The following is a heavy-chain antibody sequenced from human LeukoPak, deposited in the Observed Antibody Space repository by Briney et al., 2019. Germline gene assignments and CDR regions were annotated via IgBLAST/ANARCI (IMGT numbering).Heavy chain of an antibody. V-gene: IGHV4-34*01. CDR1: GGSFRGYY. Sequence: TSETLSLTCAVYGGSFRGYYWSWIRQPPGKGLEWIGEINHSGSTNYNPSLKSRVTISVDTSKNQFSLKLSSVTAADTAVYYCARTSSTSPGGGYYFDYWGQGTLVTVSS. CDR2: INHSGST. CDR3: ARTSSTSPGGGYYFDY. D-gene: IGHD2-2*01. J-gene: IGHJ4*02.